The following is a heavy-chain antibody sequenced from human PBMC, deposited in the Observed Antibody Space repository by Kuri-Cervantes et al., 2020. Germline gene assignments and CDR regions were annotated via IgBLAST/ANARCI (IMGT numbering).Heavy chain of an antibody. CDR2: ISSSGSTI. J-gene: IGHJ4*02. Sequence: GESLKISCAASGFTSSDYYMSWIRQAPGKGLEWVSYISSSGSTIYYADSVKGRFTISRDNAKNSLYLQMNSLRAEDTAVYYCAKVGAIVVVPAAMLDYWGQGTLVTVSS. D-gene: IGHD2-2*01. V-gene: IGHV3-11*01. CDR3: AKVGAIVVVPAAMLDY. CDR1: GFTSSDYY.